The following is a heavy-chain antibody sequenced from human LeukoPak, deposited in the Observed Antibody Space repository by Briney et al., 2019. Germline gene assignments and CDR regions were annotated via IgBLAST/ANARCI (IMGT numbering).Heavy chain of an antibody. J-gene: IGHJ6*02. Sequence: SVKVSCKASGGTFSIYAISWVRQAPGQGLEWMGRIIPIFGIANYAQKFQGRVTITADKSTSTAYMELSSLRSEDTAVYYCARGYCSGGSCPYYYYYGMDVWGQGTTVTVSS. CDR3: ARGYCSGGSCPYYYYYGMDV. CDR1: GGTFSIYA. D-gene: IGHD2-15*01. V-gene: IGHV1-69*04. CDR2: IIPIFGIA.